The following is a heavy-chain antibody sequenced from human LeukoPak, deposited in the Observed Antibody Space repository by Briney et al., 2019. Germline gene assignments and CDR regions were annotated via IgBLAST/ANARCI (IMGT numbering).Heavy chain of an antibody. V-gene: IGHV3-7*03. CDR1: GFTFSSYW. Sequence: GGSLRLSCAASGFTFSSYWMTWARQAPGKGLEWVANIKEDGSEKFYVDSVKGRFTISRDNAKNSVYLQMDSPRADDTAVYYCARGPWDSSGYPWGQGTLVTVSS. D-gene: IGHD3-22*01. CDR2: IKEDGSEK. CDR3: ARGPWDSSGYP. J-gene: IGHJ5*02.